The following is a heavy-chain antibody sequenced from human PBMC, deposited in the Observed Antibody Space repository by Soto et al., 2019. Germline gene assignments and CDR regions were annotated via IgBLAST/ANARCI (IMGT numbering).Heavy chain of an antibody. CDR2: IYYSGST. CDR3: ARDRENWDKSNRFDR. V-gene: IGHV4-59*01. J-gene: IGHJ5*02. D-gene: IGHD7-27*01. Sequence: QVQLQESGPGLVKPSETLSLTCTVSGGSISSYYWSWIRQPPGKGLEWIGYIYYSGSTNYNPSLKTRATISVDTSENQCSLKLCSVTAADTAVYYCARDRENWDKSNRFDRWGQGTLVTVSS. CDR1: GGSISSYY.